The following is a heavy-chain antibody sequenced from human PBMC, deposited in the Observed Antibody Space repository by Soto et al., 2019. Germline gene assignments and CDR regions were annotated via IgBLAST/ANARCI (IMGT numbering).Heavy chain of an antibody. CDR1: GFTFSGSV. Sequence: GGSLRLSCAASGFTFSGSVMHWVRQASGKGLEWVGRIRSKANSYATAYAVSVKGRFTISRDDSRNTAYLQMNSLKTEDTAVYYCARGVYDFWSGHPKGLDYWGQGPVVTVSS. CDR2: IRSKANSYAT. J-gene: IGHJ4*02. D-gene: IGHD3-3*01. V-gene: IGHV3-73*01. CDR3: ARGVYDFWSGHPKGLDY.